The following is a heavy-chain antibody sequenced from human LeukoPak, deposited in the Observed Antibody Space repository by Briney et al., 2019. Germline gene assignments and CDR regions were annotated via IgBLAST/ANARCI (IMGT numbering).Heavy chain of an antibody. CDR3: AKTSLRFLEWSDYYFDY. Sequence: GGSLRLSCAASGFTFSSYAMSWVRQAPGKGLEWVSAISGSGGSTYYADSVKGRFTISRDNSKNTLYLQMNSLRAEDTAVYYCAKTSLRFLEWSDYYFDYWGQGTLVTVSS. V-gene: IGHV3-23*01. CDR2: ISGSGGST. CDR1: GFTFSSYA. J-gene: IGHJ4*02. D-gene: IGHD3-3*01.